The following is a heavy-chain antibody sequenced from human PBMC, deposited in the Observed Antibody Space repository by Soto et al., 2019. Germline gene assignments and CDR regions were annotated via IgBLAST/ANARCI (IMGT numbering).Heavy chain of an antibody. D-gene: IGHD3-10*01. J-gene: IGHJ5*02. CDR1: GGSISSYY. Sequence: QVQLQESGPGLVKPSETLSLTCTVSGGSISSYYWSWIRQPPGKGLEWIGYIYYSGSTNYNPSLKSRVTISVDTSKNQFSLKLSSVTAADTAVYYCARGSMVRQYNWFDPWGQGTLVTVSS. CDR3: ARGSMVRQYNWFDP. CDR2: IYYSGST. V-gene: IGHV4-59*08.